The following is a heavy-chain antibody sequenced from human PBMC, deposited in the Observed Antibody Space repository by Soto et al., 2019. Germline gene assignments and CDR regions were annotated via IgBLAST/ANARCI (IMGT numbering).Heavy chain of an antibody. Sequence: LRLSCAASGFTFSDYYMSWIRQAPGKGLEWVSYISSSGSTIYYADSVKGRFTISRDNAKNSLYLQMNSLRAEDTAVYYCARDVSTDSSGYHLFDYWGQGTLVTVSS. CDR2: ISSSGSTI. J-gene: IGHJ4*02. CDR1: GFTFSDYY. D-gene: IGHD3-22*01. CDR3: ARDVSTDSSGYHLFDY. V-gene: IGHV3-11*01.